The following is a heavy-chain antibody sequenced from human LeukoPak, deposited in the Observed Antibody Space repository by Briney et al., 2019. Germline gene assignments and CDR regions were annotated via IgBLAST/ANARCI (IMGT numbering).Heavy chain of an antibody. J-gene: IGHJ4*02. D-gene: IGHD3-10*01. Sequence: ASVKVSCKASGYTFTGYYMHWVRRAPGQGLEGMGGINPNSGGTNYAQNFQGRVTITRDTSIGTAYMEPSRLRSDHTAVYYCARDRRVRGVITFSYWGQGTLVTVSS. CDR3: ARDRRVRGVITFSY. CDR1: GYTFTGYY. CDR2: INPNSGGT. V-gene: IGHV1-2*02.